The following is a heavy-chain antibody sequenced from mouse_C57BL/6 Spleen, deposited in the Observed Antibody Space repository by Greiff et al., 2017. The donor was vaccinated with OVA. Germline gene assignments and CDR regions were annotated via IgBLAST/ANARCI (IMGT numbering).Heavy chain of an antibody. D-gene: IGHD1-1*01. CDR2: FYPGSGSI. V-gene: IGHV1-62-2*01. J-gene: IGHJ2*01. CDR3: ARHEEASTTVVASPFDY. CDR1: GYTFTEYT. Sequence: VQLQQSGAELVKPGASVKLSCKASGYTFTEYTIHWVKQRSGQGLEWIGWFYPGSGSITYNEKFKDKATLTADKSSSKVYMELSRLTSEDSAVYFCARHEEASTTVVASPFDYWGQGTTLTVSS.